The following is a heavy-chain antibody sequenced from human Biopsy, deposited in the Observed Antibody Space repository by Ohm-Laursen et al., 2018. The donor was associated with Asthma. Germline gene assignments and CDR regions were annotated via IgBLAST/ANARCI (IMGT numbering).Heavy chain of an antibody. J-gene: IGHJ4*02. CDR1: GGAISSDGYT. V-gene: IGHV4-31*11. CDR2: IYYSGST. Sequence: PSETLSLTCAVSGGAISSDGYTWTWIRQPPGKGLEWIGYIYYSGSTYYNPSLKSRVTISVDTSKNQFSLNLSSVTAADTAVYYCARWGSFGFDYWGQGTLVTVSS. D-gene: IGHD7-27*01. CDR3: ARWGSFGFDY.